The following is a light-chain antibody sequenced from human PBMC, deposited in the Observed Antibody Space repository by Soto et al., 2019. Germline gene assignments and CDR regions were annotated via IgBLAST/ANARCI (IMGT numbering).Light chain of an antibody. CDR1: QSVASN. Sequence: EIVMTQSPASLSVSPGDGATLSCRASQSVASNVAWYQQKPGQGPRLLIHGASTWAVGVPARFSGSGSGTDFTLTISSLQSEDFAVYYCQQYHNWPPQYTFGQGKKLQIK. CDR3: QQYHNWPPQYT. V-gene: IGKV3-15*01. J-gene: IGKJ2*01. CDR2: GAS.